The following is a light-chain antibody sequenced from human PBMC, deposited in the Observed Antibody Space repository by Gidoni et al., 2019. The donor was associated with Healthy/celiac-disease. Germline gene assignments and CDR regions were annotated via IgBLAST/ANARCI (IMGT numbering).Light chain of an antibody. CDR1: QSLSSW. Sequence: DIQMTQSPSTLSASVGDRVTITCRASQSLSSWLAWYQQKPGKAPKLLIYKASSLESGVPSRFSGSGSGTEFTLTISSLQPDDFATYYCQQYNSYSTWTFGQGPKVEIK. V-gene: IGKV1-5*03. CDR3: QQYNSYSTWT. J-gene: IGKJ1*01. CDR2: KAS.